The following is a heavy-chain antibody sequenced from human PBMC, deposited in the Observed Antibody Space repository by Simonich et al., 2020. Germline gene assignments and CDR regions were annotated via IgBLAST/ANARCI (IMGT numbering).Heavy chain of an antibody. D-gene: IGHD3-22*01. Sequence: EVQLVESGGGLVQPGGSLRLSCAASGFTCSSYWMHWVRQAPGKGLVGVSRKNSDWNRTSYADSVKGRFTISRDNAKNTLYLQMNSLRAEDTAVYYCARDPPRDSSGYYNYWGQGTLVTVSS. CDR1: GFTCSSYW. CDR3: ARDPPRDSSGYYNY. J-gene: IGHJ4*02. CDR2: KNSDWNRT. V-gene: IGHV3-74*01.